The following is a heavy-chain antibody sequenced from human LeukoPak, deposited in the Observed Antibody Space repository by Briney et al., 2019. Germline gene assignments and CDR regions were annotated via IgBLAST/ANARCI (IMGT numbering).Heavy chain of an antibody. CDR2: IYTSGST. J-gene: IGHJ5*02. V-gene: IGHV4-61*02. Sequence: PSETLSLTCTVSGGSISSGSYYWSWIRQPAGKGLEWIGRIYTSGSTNYNPSLKSRVTISVDTSKNQFSLKLSSVTAADTAVYYCARDRPEYDILTGYFQEVDWFDPWGQGTLVTVSS. CDR3: ARDRPEYDILTGYFQEVDWFDP. D-gene: IGHD3-9*01. CDR1: GGSISSGSYY.